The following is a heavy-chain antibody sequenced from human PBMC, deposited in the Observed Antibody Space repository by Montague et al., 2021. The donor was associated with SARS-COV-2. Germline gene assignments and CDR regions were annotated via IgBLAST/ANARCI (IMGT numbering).Heavy chain of an antibody. CDR3: ARDPLKITIFGVDNYYYYGMDV. CDR1: GGSISSGGYY. J-gene: IGHJ6*02. CDR2: IYYSGST. Sequence: TLSLTCTVSGGSISSGGYYWSWIRQHPGKGLEWIGYIYYSGSTYYNPSLESRVTISVDTSKNQFSLKLSSVTAADTAVYYCARDPLKITIFGVDNYYYYGMDVWGQGTTVTVSS. V-gene: IGHV4-31*03. D-gene: IGHD3-3*01.